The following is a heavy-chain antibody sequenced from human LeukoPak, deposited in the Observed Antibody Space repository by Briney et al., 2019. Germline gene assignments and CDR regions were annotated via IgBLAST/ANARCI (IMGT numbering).Heavy chain of an antibody. CDR2: ISSSSSYI. CDR1: GFTFSSYS. D-gene: IGHD6-13*01. V-gene: IGHV3-21*01. J-gene: IGHJ4*02. Sequence: PGGSLRLSCAASGFTFSSYSMNWVRQAPGNGLEWVSSISSSSSYIYYADSVKGRFTISRDNAKNSLYLQMNSLRAEDTAVYYCAREGSHGYYFDYWGQGTLVTVSS. CDR3: AREGSHGYYFDY.